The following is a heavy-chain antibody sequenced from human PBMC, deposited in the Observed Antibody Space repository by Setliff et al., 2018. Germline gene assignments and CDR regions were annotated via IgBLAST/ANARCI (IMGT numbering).Heavy chain of an antibody. V-gene: IGHV4-34*01. CDR3: ARSAANYDFWSGYVYWYFDL. J-gene: IGHJ2*01. CDR2: INHSGST. D-gene: IGHD3-3*01. Sequence: SETLSLTCAVYGGSFSGYYWSWIRQPPGKGLEWIGKINHSGSTNYNPSLKSRVTISVDTSKNQFSLKLSSVTAADTAVYYCARSAANYDFWSGYVYWYFDLWGRGTLVTVSS. CDR1: GGSFSGYY.